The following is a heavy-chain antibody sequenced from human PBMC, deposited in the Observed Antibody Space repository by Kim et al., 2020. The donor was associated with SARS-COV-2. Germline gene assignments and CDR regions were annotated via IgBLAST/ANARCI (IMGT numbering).Heavy chain of an antibody. CDR3: ARVQPMAGWWELHSAESNYFDY. CDR1: GGSISSSSYY. J-gene: IGHJ4*02. D-gene: IGHD1-26*01. Sequence: SETLSLTCTVSGGSISSSSYYWGWIRQPPGKGLEWIGSIYYSGSTYYNPSLKSRVTISVDTSKNQFSLKLSSVTAADTAVYYCARVQPMAGWWELHSAESNYFDYWGQGTLVTVSS. V-gene: IGHV4-39*07. CDR2: IYYSGST.